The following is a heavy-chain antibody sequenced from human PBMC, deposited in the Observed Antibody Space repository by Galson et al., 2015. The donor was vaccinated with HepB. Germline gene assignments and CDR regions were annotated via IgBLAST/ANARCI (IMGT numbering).Heavy chain of an antibody. J-gene: IGHJ4*02. D-gene: IGHD3-16*01. CDR3: AKAGMTSTWGYFDY. V-gene: IGHV3-23*01. Sequence: SLRLSCAASGFTFGSYDMSWVRQAPGKGLEWVSGMSGTGVTTYYADSVKGRFTISRDNSKNTLYVQMYGLRAEDTALYYCAKAGMTSTWGYFDYWGQGRLVTVSS. CDR2: MSGTGVTT. CDR1: GFTFGSYD.